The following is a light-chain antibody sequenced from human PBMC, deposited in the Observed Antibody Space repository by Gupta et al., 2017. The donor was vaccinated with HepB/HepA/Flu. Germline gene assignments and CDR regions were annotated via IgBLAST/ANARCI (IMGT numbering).Light chain of an antibody. CDR3: RQYDSYPWT. J-gene: IGKJ1*01. Sequence: AIQMTQSPSSLSASVGDRVTITCRASQGIKKDLAWYQHKPGKAPKLLIFAASSLQTGVPSRFSGSGSGTDFTLTISSLQPEDFATYYCRQYDSYPWTFGQGTKVEVK. CDR1: QGIKKD. CDR2: AAS. V-gene: IGKV1-6*01.